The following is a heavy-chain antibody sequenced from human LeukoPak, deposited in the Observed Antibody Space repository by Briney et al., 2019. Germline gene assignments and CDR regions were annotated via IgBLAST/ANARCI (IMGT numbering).Heavy chain of an antibody. CDR1: GGSLNGHY. D-gene: IGHD2-15*01. CDR2: GSESGGT. CDR3: AKNGQGGFSFDP. V-gene: IGHV4-34*01. Sequence: SETLSLTCAVYGGSLNGHYWSWIRQPPGKGLEWIGEGSESGGTKFNPSLKSRVTISADTSKNQFSLKLNSVTAADTAVYYCAKNGQGGFSFDPWGQGTLVTVSS. J-gene: IGHJ5*02.